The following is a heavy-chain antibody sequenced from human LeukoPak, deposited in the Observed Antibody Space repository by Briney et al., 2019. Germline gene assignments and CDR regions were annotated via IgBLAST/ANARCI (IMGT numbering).Heavy chain of an antibody. J-gene: IGHJ6*03. CDR3: AGVGGKGYSSSYYYYYMDV. V-gene: IGHV4-4*07. CDR1: GGSISSYY. D-gene: IGHD6-6*01. Sequence: SETLSLTCTVSGGSISSYYWSWIRQPAGKGLEWIGRIYTSGSTNYNPSLKSRVTMSVDTSKNQFSLKLSSVTAADTAVYYCAGVGGKGYSSSYYYYYMDVWGKGTTVTVSS. CDR2: IYTSGST.